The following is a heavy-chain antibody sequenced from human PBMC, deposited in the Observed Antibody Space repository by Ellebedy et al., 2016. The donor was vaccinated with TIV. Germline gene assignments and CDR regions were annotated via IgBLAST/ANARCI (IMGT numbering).Heavy chain of an antibody. Sequence: SETLSLTXTVSGGSISSGGYYWSWIRQHPGKGLEWIGYIYYSGSTCYNPSLKSRVTISVDTSKNQFSLKLSSGTAADTAVYYCVRTVTTPYFDYWGQGTLVTVSS. J-gene: IGHJ4*02. CDR2: IYYSGST. V-gene: IGHV4-31*03. D-gene: IGHD4-11*01. CDR1: GGSISSGGYY. CDR3: VRTVTTPYFDY.